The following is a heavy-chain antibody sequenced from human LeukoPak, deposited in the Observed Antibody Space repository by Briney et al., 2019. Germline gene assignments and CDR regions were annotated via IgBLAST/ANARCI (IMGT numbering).Heavy chain of an antibody. CDR2: ISSSSSTI. D-gene: IGHD2-2*01. V-gene: IGHV3-48*04. CDR1: GFTFSSYS. CDR3: ARVGDIVVVPAAPLDY. Sequence: GGSLRLSCAASGFTFSSYSMNWVRQAPGKGLEWVSYISSSSSTIYYADSVKGRFTISRDNAKNSLYLQMNSLRAEDTAVYYCARVGDIVVVPAAPLDYWGQGTLVTVSS. J-gene: IGHJ4*02.